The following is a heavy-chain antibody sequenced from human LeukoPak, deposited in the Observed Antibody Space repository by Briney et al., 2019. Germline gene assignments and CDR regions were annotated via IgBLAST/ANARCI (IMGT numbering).Heavy chain of an antibody. Sequence: GASVKVSCTTSGYTFTGYYMHWVRQAPGQGLEWMGWISPTSGGTNYAQKFQGRVTTTRDTSISTAYMELSRLRSDDTAVYYCARAGIADYWGQGTLVTVSS. V-gene: IGHV1-2*02. CDR3: ARAGIADY. CDR2: ISPTSGGT. J-gene: IGHJ4*02. D-gene: IGHD6-13*01. CDR1: GYTFTGYY.